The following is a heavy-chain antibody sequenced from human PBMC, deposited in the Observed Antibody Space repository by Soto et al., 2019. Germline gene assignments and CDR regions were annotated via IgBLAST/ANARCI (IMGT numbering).Heavy chain of an antibody. CDR1: GGSITFYY. V-gene: IGHV4-59*01. D-gene: IGHD6-19*01. Sequence: SETLSLTCTVSGGSITFYYGSWIRQFPGKGLEWIGYIYYSESTNYNPSLKSRVTISVDTSKNQFSLKLSSVTAAATAVYYCARDRGLGSGWYGWFDPWGQGTLVTVSS. CDR2: IYYSEST. J-gene: IGHJ5*02. CDR3: ARDRGLGSGWYGWFDP.